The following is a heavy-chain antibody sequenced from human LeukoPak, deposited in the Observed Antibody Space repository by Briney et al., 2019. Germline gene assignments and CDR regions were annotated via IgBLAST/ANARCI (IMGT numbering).Heavy chain of an antibody. V-gene: IGHV3-23*01. CDR3: AKDRWQWLVPFDY. D-gene: IGHD6-19*01. CDR1: GFTFSNYD. Sequence: PGGSLRLSCAASGFTFSNYDMSWVRQAPGKGLEWVSAISGTGDSTYYADSVKGRFTISRDNSKNTLYLQMNSLRAEDTAVYYCAKDRWQWLVPFDYWGQGTLVTVSS. J-gene: IGHJ4*02. CDR2: ISGTGDST.